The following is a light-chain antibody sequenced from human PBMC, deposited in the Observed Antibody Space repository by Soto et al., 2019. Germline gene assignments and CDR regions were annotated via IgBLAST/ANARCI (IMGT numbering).Light chain of an antibody. CDR1: QSINSW. J-gene: IGKJ5*01. Sequence: DIQMTQTPSTVSASVGDRVTITCRASQSINSWLAWYQKKPGKAPKLLIYKASNLESGVPSRFSGSESGTEFTLTISSLQPDDFATYYCQQYKSYSRITFGQGTRLEIK. CDR2: KAS. CDR3: QQYKSYSRIT. V-gene: IGKV1-5*03.